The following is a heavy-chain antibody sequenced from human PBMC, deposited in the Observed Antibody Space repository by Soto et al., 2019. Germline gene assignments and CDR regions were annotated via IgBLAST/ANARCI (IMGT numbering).Heavy chain of an antibody. CDR3: AKRRSGSGWSNFDF. Sequence: PGGSLRLSCAASGFTFSSYAMSWVRQAPGKGLEWVSTISGSGSSTYYADSVKGRFTISRDNSDNTLYLQMNSLRAEDTALYYCAKRRSGSGWSNFDFWGQGTQVSVS. J-gene: IGHJ4*02. D-gene: IGHD6-19*01. V-gene: IGHV3-23*01. CDR2: ISGSGSST. CDR1: GFTFSSYA.